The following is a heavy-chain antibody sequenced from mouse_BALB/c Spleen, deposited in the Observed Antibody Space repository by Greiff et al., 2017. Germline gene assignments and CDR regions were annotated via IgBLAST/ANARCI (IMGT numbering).Heavy chain of an antibody. D-gene: IGHD2-1*01. J-gene: IGHJ4*01. CDR2: ISDGGSYT. CDR1: GFTFSDYY. V-gene: IGHV5-4*02. CDR3: ARSGNYKDYAMDY. Sequence: EVKVLESGGGLVKPGGSLKLSCAASGFTFSDYYMYWVRQTPEKRLEWVATISDGGSYTYYPDSVKGRFTISRDNAKNNLYLQMSSLKSEDTAMYYCARSGNYKDYAMDYWGQGTSVTVSS.